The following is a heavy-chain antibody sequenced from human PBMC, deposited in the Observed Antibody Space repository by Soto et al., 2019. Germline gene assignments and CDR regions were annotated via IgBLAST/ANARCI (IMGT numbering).Heavy chain of an antibody. CDR2: ISGSGGST. J-gene: IGHJ4*02. CDR3: ATRSSGWYFDY. D-gene: IGHD6-19*01. CDR1: GFTFSSYA. Sequence: EVQLLESGGGLVQPGGSLSLSCAASGFTFSSYAMSWVRQAPGKGLEWVSAISGSGGSTYYADSVKGRFTISRDNSKNTRYLQMNSLRAEDTAVYYCATRSSGWYFDYWGQGTLVTVSS. V-gene: IGHV3-23*01.